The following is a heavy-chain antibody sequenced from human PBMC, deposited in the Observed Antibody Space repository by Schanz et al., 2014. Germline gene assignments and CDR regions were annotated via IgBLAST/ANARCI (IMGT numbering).Heavy chain of an antibody. D-gene: IGHD3-9*01. CDR3: AKTLFTGGTQTFSN. J-gene: IGHJ4*02. CDR1: GFSFGNYG. Sequence: VQLVDSGGGVVQPGRSLRLSCAASGFSFGNYGMSWVRQAPGKGLEWVSGFDAHDGRAYYADSAKGRFTISRDNSKSTLYVEMSSLRVEDTAVYYCAKTLFTGGTQTFSNWGRGTLVTVSS. V-gene: IGHV3-23*04. CDR2: FDAHDGRA.